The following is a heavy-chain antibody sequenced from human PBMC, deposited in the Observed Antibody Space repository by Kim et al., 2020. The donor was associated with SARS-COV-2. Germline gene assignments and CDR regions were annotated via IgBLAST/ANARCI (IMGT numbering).Heavy chain of an antibody. CDR2: IYYSGST. V-gene: IGHV4-31*03. J-gene: IGHJ4*02. CDR3: ASGEMATIWDFDY. D-gene: IGHD5-12*01. CDR1: GGSISSGGYY. Sequence: SETLSLTCTVSGGSISSGGYYWSWLRQHPGKGLEWIGYIYYSGSTHYNPSLKSRVTISVDTSKNQFSLKLSSVTAADTAVYYCASGEMATIWDFDYWGQ.